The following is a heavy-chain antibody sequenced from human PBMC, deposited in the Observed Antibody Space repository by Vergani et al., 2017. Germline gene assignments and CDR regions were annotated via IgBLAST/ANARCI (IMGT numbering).Heavy chain of an antibody. CDR2: ISSSSSYI. CDR1: GFTFSSYS. CDR3: ARVGGGYCSSTSCPGNAFDI. J-gene: IGHJ3*02. V-gene: IGHV3-21*01. D-gene: IGHD2-2*01. Sequence: EVQLVESGGGLVKPGGSLRLSCAASGFTFSSYSMNWVRQAPGKGLEWVSSISSSSSYIYYADSVKGRFTISRDNAKNSLYLQMNSLRAEETAVYYCARVGGGYCSSTSCPGNAFDIWGQGTMVTVSS.